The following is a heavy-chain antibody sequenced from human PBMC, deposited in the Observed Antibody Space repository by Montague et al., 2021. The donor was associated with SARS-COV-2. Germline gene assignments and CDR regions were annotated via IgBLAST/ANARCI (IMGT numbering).Heavy chain of an antibody. CDR3: ARHKTGEGGFDV. J-gene: IGHJ6*04. CDR2: RA. Sequence: RANYNPSLESRVTLSEDTSNNQFSLKLNSVTSERTAVYYCARHKTGEGGFDVGGKGTTVTVSS. D-gene: IGHD1-26*01. V-gene: IGHV4-34*01.